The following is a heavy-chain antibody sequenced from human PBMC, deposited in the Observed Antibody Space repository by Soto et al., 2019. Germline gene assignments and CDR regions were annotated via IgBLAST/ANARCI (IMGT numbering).Heavy chain of an antibody. Sequence: GGSLRLSCAASGFTFSSYAMSWVRQAPGKGLEWVSAISGSGGSTYYADSVKGRFTISRDNSKNTLYLKMNSLRAEDTAVYYCAKDLGSGWFHGCFYWGQGTLVTSPQ. CDR1: GFTFSSYA. CDR2: ISGSGGST. J-gene: IGHJ4*02. CDR3: AKDLGSGWFHGCFY. D-gene: IGHD6-19*01. V-gene: IGHV3-23*01.